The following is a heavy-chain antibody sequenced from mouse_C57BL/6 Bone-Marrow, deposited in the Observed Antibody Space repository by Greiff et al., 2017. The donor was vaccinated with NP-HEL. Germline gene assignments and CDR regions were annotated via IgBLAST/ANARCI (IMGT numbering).Heavy chain of an antibody. Sequence: EVKVEESGGGLVKPGGSLKLSCAASGFTFSDYGMHWVRQAPEKGLEWVAYISSGSSTIYYADTVKGRFTISRDNAKNTLFLQMTSLRSEDTAMYYCARMHYGSSYVGYWYFDVWGTGTTVTVSS. CDR1: GFTFSDYG. CDR3: ARMHYGSSYVGYWYFDV. V-gene: IGHV5-17*01. D-gene: IGHD1-1*01. J-gene: IGHJ1*03. CDR2: ISSGSSTI.